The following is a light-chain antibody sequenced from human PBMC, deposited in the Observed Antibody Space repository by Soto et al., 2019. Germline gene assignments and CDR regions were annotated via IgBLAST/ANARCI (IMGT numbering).Light chain of an antibody. Sequence: DIQMTQSPSTLSASVGDRVTITCRASQSILTWLAWYQQKPGKAPKLLIYDASNLQSGVPSRFSGSVSGTEFTLTISSLEPEDSAVYYCQQRHMWPITFGQGTRLEIK. V-gene: IGKV1-5*01. CDR3: QQRHMWPIT. J-gene: IGKJ5*01. CDR1: QSILTW. CDR2: DAS.